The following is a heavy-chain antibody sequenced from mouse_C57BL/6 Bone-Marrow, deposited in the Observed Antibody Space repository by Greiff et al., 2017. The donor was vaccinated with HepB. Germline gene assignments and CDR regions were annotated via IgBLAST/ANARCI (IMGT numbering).Heavy chain of an antibody. CDR3: ARDYGSSYWYFDV. D-gene: IGHD1-1*01. Sequence: EVMLVESGGGLVQSGRSLRLSCATSGFTFSDFYMEWVRQAPGKGLEWIAASRNKANDYTTEYSASVKGRFIVSRDTSQSILYLQMNALRAEDTAIYDCARDYGSSYWYFDVWGTGTTVTVSS. J-gene: IGHJ1*03. V-gene: IGHV7-1*01. CDR2: SRNKANDYTT. CDR1: GFTFSDFY.